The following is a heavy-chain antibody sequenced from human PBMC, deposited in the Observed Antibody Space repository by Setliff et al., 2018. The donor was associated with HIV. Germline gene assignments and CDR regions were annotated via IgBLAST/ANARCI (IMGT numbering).Heavy chain of an antibody. CDR1: GFTFSSYG. CDR3: TTIVGFCSSTRCYSDY. D-gene: IGHD2-2*01. Sequence: GGSLRLSCAASGFTFSSYGMNWVRQAPGKGLEWVSSISDSSSYIYYADSVKGRFTISGDNARNSLHLQMNSLRAEDTAVYYCTTIVGFCSSTRCYSDYWGQGTLVTVSS. CDR2: ISDSSSYI. V-gene: IGHV3-21*01. J-gene: IGHJ4*02.